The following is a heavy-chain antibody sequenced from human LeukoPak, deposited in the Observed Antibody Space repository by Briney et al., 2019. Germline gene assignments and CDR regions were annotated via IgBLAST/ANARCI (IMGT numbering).Heavy chain of an antibody. CDR3: ARDPGYGGGGYYFDY. J-gene: IGHJ4*02. CDR1: GGTFSSYA. CDR2: IIPIFGTA. Sequence: ASVKVSCKASGGTFSSYAISWVRQAPGQGLEWMGRIIPIFGTANYAQKFQGRVTITTDESTSKAYMELSSRRPKAPAVYYWARDPGYGGGGYYFDYWGQGTLVTVSS. D-gene: IGHD5-18*01. V-gene: IGHV1-69*05.